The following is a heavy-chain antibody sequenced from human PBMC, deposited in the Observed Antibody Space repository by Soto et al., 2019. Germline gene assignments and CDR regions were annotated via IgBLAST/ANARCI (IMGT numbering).Heavy chain of an antibody. CDR3: ATRDTGRVY. Sequence: QVQLQESGPGLVKPSGTLSLTCAVSGVSIGSHDWWTWVRQPPGKGLEWIGESHQSGNTNYNSSPXSRVTISLDKSKNHSSLQLSSVTVADTAVYYCATRDTGRVYWGQGTLVTVSS. D-gene: IGHD5-18*01. CDR2: SHQSGNT. J-gene: IGHJ4*02. V-gene: IGHV4-4*02. CDR1: GVSIGSHDW.